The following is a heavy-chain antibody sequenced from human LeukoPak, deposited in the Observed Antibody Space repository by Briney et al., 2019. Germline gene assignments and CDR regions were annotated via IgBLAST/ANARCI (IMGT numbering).Heavy chain of an antibody. Sequence: SETLSLTCTVSGGSISNYYWSWIRQPPGKGLEWIEYIYYSGSTNYNPSLKSRVTISVDTSKNQFSLKLSSVTAADTAVYYCARLKDSFNYYYYMDVWGKGTTVTVSS. D-gene: IGHD3-16*01. V-gene: IGHV4-59*01. CDR2: IYYSGST. J-gene: IGHJ6*03. CDR1: GGSISNYY. CDR3: ARLKDSFNYYYYMDV.